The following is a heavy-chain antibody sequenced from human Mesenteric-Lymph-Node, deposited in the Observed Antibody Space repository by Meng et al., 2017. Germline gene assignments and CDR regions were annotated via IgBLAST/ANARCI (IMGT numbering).Heavy chain of an antibody. V-gene: IGHV3-30*04. D-gene: IGHD4-17*01. J-gene: IGHJ4*02. CDR3: ARVSVTSDF. CDR2: ISYDGSNK. CDR1: GFTFSSYA. Sequence: GGSLRLSCAASGFTFSSYAMHWVRQAPGKGLEWVAVISYDGSNKYYADSVKGRFTISRDNAKNTLYLQMNSLRAEDTAVYYCARVSVTSDFWGQGTLVTVSS.